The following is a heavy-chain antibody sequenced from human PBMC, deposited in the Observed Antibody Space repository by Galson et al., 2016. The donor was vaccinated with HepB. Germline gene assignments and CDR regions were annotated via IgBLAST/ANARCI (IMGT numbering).Heavy chain of an antibody. Sequence: SLRLSCAASGFSFRSYGMNWVRQAPGKGLEWLSYISFSSTNVHNADSVKGRFSISRDNAKNSLYLQLNSLRLEDTAVYYCARGPLFYLDYWGQGTVVTVSS. J-gene: IGHJ4*02. V-gene: IGHV3-48*01. CDR2: ISFSSTNV. CDR3: ARGPLFYLDY. CDR1: GFSFRSYG.